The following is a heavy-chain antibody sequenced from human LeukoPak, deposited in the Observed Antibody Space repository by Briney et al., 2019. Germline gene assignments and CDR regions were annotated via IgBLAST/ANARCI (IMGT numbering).Heavy chain of an antibody. Sequence: PGGSLRLSCAASGFTFDDYGMSWVRHAPGKGLEWVSGVSGSGSSTKHADSVRGRFTISRDNSKNTLSLQMNSLRVEDTAVYYCAKIGRKYDFWTGFYEEEVDYMDVWGKGTTVTVSS. CDR1: GFTFDDYG. CDR2: VSGSGSST. V-gene: IGHV3-23*01. J-gene: IGHJ6*03. D-gene: IGHD3-3*01. CDR3: AKIGRKYDFWTGFYEEEVDYMDV.